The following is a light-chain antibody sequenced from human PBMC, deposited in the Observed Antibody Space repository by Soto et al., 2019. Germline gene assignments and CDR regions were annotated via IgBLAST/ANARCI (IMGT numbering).Light chain of an antibody. CDR3: QRYNNWPLT. J-gene: IGKJ4*01. CDR1: QGISNY. V-gene: IGKV1-27*01. CDR2: AAS. Sequence: DVQMTQSPSSLSASVGDRVTITCRASQGISNYLTWHQQKPGKVPKVLIYAASTLQSGVPSRFSGSRSGSDFTLTISDLQPEDVAVYYCQRYNNWPLTFGGGTKVDIK.